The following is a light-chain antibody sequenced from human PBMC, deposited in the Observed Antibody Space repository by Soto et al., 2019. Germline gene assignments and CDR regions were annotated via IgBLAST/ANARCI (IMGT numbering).Light chain of an antibody. CDR3: QQANSFPLT. CDR1: QDIKKY. Sequence: DIQMTQSPSSLSASVGDRVIITCQASQDIKKYLNWYQQKPGKAPKLLIYAASSLQSGVPSRFSGSGSGTDFTLTISSLQPEDFATYYCQQANSFPLTFGGGTKVEIK. J-gene: IGKJ4*01. CDR2: AAS. V-gene: IGKV1-12*01.